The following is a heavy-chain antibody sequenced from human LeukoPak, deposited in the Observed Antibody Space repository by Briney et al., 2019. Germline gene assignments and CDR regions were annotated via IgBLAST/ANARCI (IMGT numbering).Heavy chain of an antibody. Sequence: ASVKVSCKASGGTFSSYAISWVRQATGQGLEWMGWMNPNSGNTGYAQKFQGRVTMTRNTSISTAYMELSSLRSEDTAVYYCARDYTSAEWLGFAFDVWGQGTMISVSS. CDR2: MNPNSGNT. CDR3: ARDYTSAEWLGFAFDV. J-gene: IGHJ3*01. CDR1: GGTFSSYA. V-gene: IGHV1-8*02. D-gene: IGHD6-19*01.